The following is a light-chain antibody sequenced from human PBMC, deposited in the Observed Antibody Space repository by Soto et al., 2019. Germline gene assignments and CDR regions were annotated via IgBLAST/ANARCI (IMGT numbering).Light chain of an antibody. CDR1: QTISSW. Sequence: DIHVTQSQSLLSASVGDRVTITCRASQTISSWLAWYQQKPGKAPKLLIYKASTLKSGVPSRFSGSGSGTEFTLTISSLQPDDFATYYCQHYNSYSEAFGQGTKVDI. CDR3: QHYNSYSEA. CDR2: KAS. J-gene: IGKJ1*01. V-gene: IGKV1-5*03.